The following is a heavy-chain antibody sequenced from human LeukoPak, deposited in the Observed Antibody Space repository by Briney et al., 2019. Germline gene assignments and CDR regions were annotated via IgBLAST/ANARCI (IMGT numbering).Heavy chain of an antibody. J-gene: IGHJ4*02. CDR1: GFTFSRYT. CDR2: ISYDGSNK. Sequence: GRSLRLSCAASGFTFSRYTMHWVRRAPGKGLEWVAVISYDGSNKYDADSVKGRFTISRDNSKNTLYPQMNSLRAEDTAVYYCACEENSSGYSFDYWGQGTLVTVSS. CDR3: ACEENSSGYSFDY. V-gene: IGHV3-30-3*01. D-gene: IGHD3-22*01.